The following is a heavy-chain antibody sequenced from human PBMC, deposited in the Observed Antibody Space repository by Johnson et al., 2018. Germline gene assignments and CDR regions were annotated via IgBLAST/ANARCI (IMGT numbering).Heavy chain of an antibody. CDR2: IWFDGSNK. CDR1: GFIFTSYA. D-gene: IGHD3-10*01. CDR3: ARDAGIGIFFGELLNFQH. V-gene: IGHV3-33*01. Sequence: QVQLVQSGGGVVRPGRSLRLSCAASGFIFTSYAMHWVRQAPGKGLEWVAVIWFDGSNKYYADFVKGRFTISRDKSKDTLYLQMNSLRAEDTAVYYCARDAGIGIFFGELLNFQHWGQGTLVTVSS. J-gene: IGHJ1*01.